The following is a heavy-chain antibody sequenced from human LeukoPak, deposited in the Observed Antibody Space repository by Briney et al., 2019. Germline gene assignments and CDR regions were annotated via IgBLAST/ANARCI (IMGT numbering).Heavy chain of an antibody. J-gene: IGHJ6*02. D-gene: IGHD2-2*01. CDR2: INQEGSEK. CDR3: AREVVVPAAMGYYYYGMDV. Sequence: GGSLRLSCAASGFTFSIYWMSWVRQAPGKGLEWVANINQEGSEKYFVDSVKGRFTISRDNTKNSLYLQMNSLRAEDTAVYYCAREVVVPAAMGYYYYGMDVWGQGTTVTVSS. V-gene: IGHV3-7*01. CDR1: GFTFSIYW.